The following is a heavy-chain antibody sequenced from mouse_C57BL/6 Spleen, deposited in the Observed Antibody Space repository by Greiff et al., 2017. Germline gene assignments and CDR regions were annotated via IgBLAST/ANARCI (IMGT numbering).Heavy chain of an antibody. D-gene: IGHD1-1*01. CDR3: ARAPIYGSSFSYFDY. CDR2: ISSGSSTI. V-gene: IGHV5-17*01. Sequence: EVKLMESGGGLVKPGGSLKLSCAASGFTFSDYGMHWVRQAPEKGLEWVAYISSGSSTIYYADTVKGRFTISRDNAKNTLFLQMTSLRSEDTAMYYCARAPIYGSSFSYFDYWGQGTTLTVSS. J-gene: IGHJ2*01. CDR1: GFTFSDYG.